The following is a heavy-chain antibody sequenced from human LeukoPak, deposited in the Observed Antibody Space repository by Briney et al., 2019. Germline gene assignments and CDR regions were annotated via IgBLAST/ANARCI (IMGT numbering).Heavy chain of an antibody. V-gene: IGHV3-21*06. CDR1: GFTFRTYT. CDR2: ISSSSSDI. Sequence: GGSLRLSCVVSGFTFRTYTMNWVRQAPGKGLEWVSSISSSSSDIYYADSLKGRFTISRGNAKNSLYLQMNSLRVEDTAVYYCARILQPPGNFYYMDVWGKGTTVTVSS. CDR3: ARILQPPGNFYYMDV. D-gene: IGHD4-11*01. J-gene: IGHJ6*03.